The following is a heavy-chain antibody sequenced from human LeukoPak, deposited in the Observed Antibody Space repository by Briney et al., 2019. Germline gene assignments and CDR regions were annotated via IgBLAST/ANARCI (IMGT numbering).Heavy chain of an antibody. CDR2: TYYSGGT. V-gene: IGHV4-39*07. Sequence: SETLSLTCNVSGGSITTRSYYWGWIRQSPGAGLEWIGTTYYSGGTFYNPSLRSRVTISLDTSENHFSLKMNSMTAADTAMYYCARKLNWGLGAFDIWGQGTLVTVSS. CDR1: GGSITTRSYY. J-gene: IGHJ4*02. D-gene: IGHD7-27*01. CDR3: ARKLNWGLGAFDI.